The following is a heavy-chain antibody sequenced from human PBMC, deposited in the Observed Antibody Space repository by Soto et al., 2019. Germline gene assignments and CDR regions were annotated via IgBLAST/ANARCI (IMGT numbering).Heavy chain of an antibody. CDR3: NLVVTSTPY. J-gene: IGHJ4*02. D-gene: IGHD2-15*01. CDR2: MNPNSGNT. Sequence: ASVKVSCKASGYTFTSFEINWVRQATGQGLEWMGWMNPNSGNTGYAQKFQGRVTMTRNTSISTAYMELSSLRSEDTAVYYCNLVVTSTPYWGQGTLVTVSS. CDR1: GYTFTSFE. V-gene: IGHV1-8*01.